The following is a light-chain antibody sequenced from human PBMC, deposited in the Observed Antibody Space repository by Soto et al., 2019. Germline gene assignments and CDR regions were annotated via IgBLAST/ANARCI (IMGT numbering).Light chain of an antibody. CDR1: DIGGKS. Sequence: SYELTQPPSVSVAPGQTARFTCGGNDIGGKSVHWYQQKPGQAPLLVVYDDDDRPSGIPERFSGSNSGNTATLTINRVEDGDEADYYCQVWDFRSVHWVFGGGTQLTVL. CDR2: DDD. V-gene: IGLV3-21*02. J-gene: IGLJ3*02. CDR3: QVWDFRSVHWV.